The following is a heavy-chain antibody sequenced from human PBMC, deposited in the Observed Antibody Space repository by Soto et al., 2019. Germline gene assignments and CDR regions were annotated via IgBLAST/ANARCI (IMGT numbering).Heavy chain of an antibody. CDR1: GYRFTSYW. J-gene: IGHJ4*02. V-gene: IGHV5-51*01. Sequence: GESLKISCKASGYRFTSYWIGWVRQMPGKGLEWMGIIYPYDSETKYSPSFQAQVTLSADKSITTAYMEWSSLKAPDTAMYYCARRRYCATGVCGNSDYCGQGTLVTVYS. D-gene: IGHD2-8*01. CDR2: IYPYDSET. CDR3: ARRRYCATGVCGNSDY.